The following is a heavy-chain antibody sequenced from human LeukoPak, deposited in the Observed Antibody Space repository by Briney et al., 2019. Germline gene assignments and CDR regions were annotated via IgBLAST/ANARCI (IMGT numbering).Heavy chain of an antibody. CDR3: ARAHGAWELLFDY. V-gene: IGHV1-2*02. D-gene: IGHD1-26*01. CDR2: INPNSGGT. Sequence: GASVKVSCKASGYTFTGYYMHWVRQAPGQGLEWMGWINPNSGGTNYAQKFQGRVTMTRDTSISTAYMELSRLRSDDTAVYYCARAHGAWELLFDYWGQGTLVTVSS. J-gene: IGHJ4*02. CDR1: GYTFTGYY.